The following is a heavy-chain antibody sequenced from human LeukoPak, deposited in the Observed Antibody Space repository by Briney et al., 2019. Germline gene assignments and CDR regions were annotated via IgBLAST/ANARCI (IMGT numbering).Heavy chain of an antibody. Sequence: GGSLRLSCAASGFTFSSYAMSWVRQAPGKGLEWVANIKQDGSEKYYVDSVKGRFTISGDNAKNSLYLQMNSLRAEDTAVYYCAREIRALYYGMDVWGQGTTVTVSS. J-gene: IGHJ6*02. CDR3: AREIRALYYGMDV. V-gene: IGHV3-7*01. CDR1: GFTFSSYA. CDR2: IKQDGSEK.